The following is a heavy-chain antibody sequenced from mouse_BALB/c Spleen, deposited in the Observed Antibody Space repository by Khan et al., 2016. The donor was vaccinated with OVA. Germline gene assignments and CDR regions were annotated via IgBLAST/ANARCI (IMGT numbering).Heavy chain of an antibody. CDR2: INPSNGYT. CDR1: GYAFTSYT. J-gene: IGHJ3*01. Sequence: VMLVESGAELARPGASVKMSCKASGYAFTSYTIHWIKKRPGQGLEWIGYINPSNGYTNYNQKFKDKATLSTDKSFTTAYLQLSSLTSDESAIYNWVRDGSDHRNDGWFAYWGQGTLVTVSA. V-gene: IGHV1-4*01. D-gene: IGHD2-14*01. CDR3: VRDGSDHRNDGWFAY.